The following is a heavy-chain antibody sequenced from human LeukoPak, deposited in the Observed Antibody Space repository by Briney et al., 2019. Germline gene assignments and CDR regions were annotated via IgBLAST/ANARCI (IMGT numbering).Heavy chain of an antibody. CDR3: ARTAAYDFWSGYPYFDY. Sequence: PGGSLRLSCAASGFTFSSYWMSWVRQAPGKGLEWVANIKQDGSEKYYVDSVKGRFTISRVNAKNSLYLQMNSLRAEDTAVYYCARTAAYDFWSGYPYFDYWGQGTLVTVSS. CDR2: IKQDGSEK. D-gene: IGHD3-3*01. J-gene: IGHJ4*02. CDR1: GFTFSSYW. V-gene: IGHV3-7*01.